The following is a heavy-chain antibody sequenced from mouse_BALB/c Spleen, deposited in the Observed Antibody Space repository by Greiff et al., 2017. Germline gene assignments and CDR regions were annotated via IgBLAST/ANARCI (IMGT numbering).Heavy chain of an antibody. CDR3: ARGNYLYYFDY. CDR1: GYTFTSYV. J-gene: IGHJ2*01. Sequence: VHVKQSGPELVKPGASVKMSCKASGYTFTSYVMHWVKQKPGQGLEWIGYINPYNDGTKYNEKFKGKATLTSDKSSSTAYMELSSLTSEDSAVYYCARGNYLYYFDYWGQGTTLTVSS. D-gene: IGHD1-1*01. CDR2: INPYNDGT. V-gene: IGHV1-14*01.